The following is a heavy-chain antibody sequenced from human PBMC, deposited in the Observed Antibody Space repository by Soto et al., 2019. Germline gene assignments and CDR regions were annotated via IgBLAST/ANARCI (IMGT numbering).Heavy chain of an antibody. V-gene: IGHV3-23*01. J-gene: IGHJ4*02. CDR3: AKVLDASMVVNGYLY. CDR2: IGGSGDST. D-gene: IGHD5-18*01. Sequence: PGGSLRLSCAASGFTFSSYAMSWARQAPGKGLEWVSAIGGSGDSTYYADSVKGRLTISRDNSKNTLYLQVNSLRAEDTAVYYCAKVLDASMVVNGYLYWGQGTLVTVSS. CDR1: GFTFSSYA.